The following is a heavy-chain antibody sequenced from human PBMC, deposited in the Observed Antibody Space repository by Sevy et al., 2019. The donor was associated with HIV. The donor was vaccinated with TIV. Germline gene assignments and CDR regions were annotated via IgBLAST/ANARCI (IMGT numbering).Heavy chain of an antibody. CDR2: ISSSGSTI. CDR1: GFTFSDYY. V-gene: IGHV3-11*01. J-gene: IGHJ2*01. D-gene: IGHD3-22*01. Sequence: GGSLRLSCAASGFTFSDYYMSWIRQAPGKGLEWVSYISSSGSTIYYADSVKGRFTISRDNAKNSLYLQMNSLRAENTAVYYCARVEYDSSGSHWYFDLWGRGTLVTVSS. CDR3: ARVEYDSSGSHWYFDL.